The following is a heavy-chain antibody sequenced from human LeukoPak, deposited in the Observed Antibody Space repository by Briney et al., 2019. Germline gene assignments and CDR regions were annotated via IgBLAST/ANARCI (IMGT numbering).Heavy chain of an antibody. CDR1: GGTFSSYA. D-gene: IGHD6-19*01. Sequence: GASVKVSCKASGGTFSSYAISWVRQAPGQGLEWMGRIIPILGIANYAQKFQGRVTITADKSTSTAYMELSSLRSEDTAVYYCARDKGWDHCDYWGQGTLVTVSS. CDR2: IIPILGIA. J-gene: IGHJ4*02. V-gene: IGHV1-69*04. CDR3: ARDKGWDHCDY.